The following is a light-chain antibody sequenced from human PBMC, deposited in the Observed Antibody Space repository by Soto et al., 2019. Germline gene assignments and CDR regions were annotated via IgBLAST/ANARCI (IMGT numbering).Light chain of an antibody. CDR2: EVS. J-gene: IGLJ1*01. CDR3: SSYTSSSTKV. CDR1: SSDVGGYNY. Sequence: QSALTQPASVSGSPGQSITISCTGTSSDVGGYNYVSWYQQHPGKAPKLMIYEVSNRPSGVSNRFSGSKSGNTASLTISGLQAADEAAYYCSSYTSSSTKVFGTGTKLTVL. V-gene: IGLV2-14*01.